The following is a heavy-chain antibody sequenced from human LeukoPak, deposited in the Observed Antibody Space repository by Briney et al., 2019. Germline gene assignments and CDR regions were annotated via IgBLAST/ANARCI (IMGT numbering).Heavy chain of an antibody. CDR2: IYYSGST. Sequence: SETLSLTCTVSGGSISSYYWSWIRQPPGKGLEWIGYIYYSGSTNYNPSLKSRVTISVDTSKNQFSLKLSSVTAADTAVYYCAREGYYYDSSGYYYARRYYYMDVWGKGTTVTISS. V-gene: IGHV4-59*01. CDR3: AREGYYYDSSGYYYARRYYYMDV. CDR1: GGSISSYY. D-gene: IGHD3-22*01. J-gene: IGHJ6*03.